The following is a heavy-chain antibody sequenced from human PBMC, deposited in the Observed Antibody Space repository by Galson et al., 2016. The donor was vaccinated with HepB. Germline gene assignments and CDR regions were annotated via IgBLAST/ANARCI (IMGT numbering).Heavy chain of an antibody. CDR1: GFTFGGYT. CDR3: AKEIPYNGRTYFAS. Sequence: SLRLSCAASGFTFGGYTMTWIRQTPGKGLEWVAAISGSGDNTYFADSADSVKGRFTISRDNSKNTLYLQMNSLRPEDTAIYFCAKEIPYNGRTYFASWGQGTLVTVSS. D-gene: IGHD3-9*01. J-gene: IGHJ5*02. CDR2: ISGSGDNT. V-gene: IGHV3-23*01.